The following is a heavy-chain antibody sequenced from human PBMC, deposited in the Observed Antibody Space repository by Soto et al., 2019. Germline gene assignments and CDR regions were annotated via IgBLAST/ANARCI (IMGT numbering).Heavy chain of an antibody. V-gene: IGHV4-59*01. Sequence: ASETLSLTCTVSGGSISSCYWSWIRQPPGKGLEWIGYIYYGGSTNYNPSLKSRVTISVDTSKNQFSLKLSSVTAADTAVYYCARAVWFGEVNYYYGMDVWGQGTTVTVSS. J-gene: IGHJ6*02. CDR1: GGSISSCY. CDR2: IYYGGST. CDR3: ARAVWFGEVNYYYGMDV. D-gene: IGHD3-10*01.